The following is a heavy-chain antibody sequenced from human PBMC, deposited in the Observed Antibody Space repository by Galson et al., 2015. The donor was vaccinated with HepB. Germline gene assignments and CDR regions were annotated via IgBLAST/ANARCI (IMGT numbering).Heavy chain of an antibody. Sequence: SLRLSCAASGFSISSYALHWVRQAPGKGLEWVAVMSYDGSNEHYADSVKGRFTISRDNSKNTLSLQMISLGVEDTAVYYCARGKRLEFRGYVYFYGMDVWGQGTTVTVSS. D-gene: IGHD6-13*01. CDR1: GFSISSYA. CDR2: MSYDGSNE. CDR3: ARGKRLEFRGYVYFYGMDV. V-gene: IGHV3-30-3*01. J-gene: IGHJ6*02.